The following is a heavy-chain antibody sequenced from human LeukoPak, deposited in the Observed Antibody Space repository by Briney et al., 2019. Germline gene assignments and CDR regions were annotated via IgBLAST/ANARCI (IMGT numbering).Heavy chain of an antibody. CDR1: GGSFRGYY. J-gene: IGHJ6*02. V-gene: IGHV4-34*01. D-gene: IGHD2-15*01. CDR2: INHSGST. CDR3: ARGRGLGYCSGGSCYGMDV. Sequence: SETLSLTCAVYGGSFRGYYWSWIRQPPGKGLEWIGEINHSGSTNYNPSLKSRVTISVDTSKNQFSLKLSSVTAADTAVYYCARGRGLGYCSGGSCYGMDVWGQGTTVTVSS.